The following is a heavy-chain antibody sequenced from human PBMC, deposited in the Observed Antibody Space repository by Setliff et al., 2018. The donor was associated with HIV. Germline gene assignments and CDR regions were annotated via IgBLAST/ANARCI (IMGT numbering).Heavy chain of an antibody. Sequence: SETLSLTCTVSSGSITSGDYYWSWIRQPVGQALEWIGHVYISGPTNYNPSLKSRRTISLDTSSNHFSLTLTSVTSADTAVSYWARDPGYPSGVAGGFDTWGQGTTVTV. V-gene: IGHV4-61*09. J-gene: IGHJ3*02. D-gene: IGHD2-2*03. CDR2: VYISGPT. CDR3: ARDPGYPSGVAGGFDT. CDR1: SGSITSGDYY.